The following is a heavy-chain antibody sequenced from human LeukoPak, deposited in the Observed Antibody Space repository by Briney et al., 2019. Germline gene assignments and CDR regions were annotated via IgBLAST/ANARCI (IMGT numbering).Heavy chain of an antibody. CDR2: INAGNGNT. CDR3: ACRYSGSYYYGMDV. Sequence: ASVKVSCKASGYTFTSYAMHWVRQAPGQRLEWMGWINAGNGNTKYSQKFQGRVTITRDTSASTAYMELSSLRSEDTAVYYCACRYSGSYYYGMDVWGQGTTVTVSS. D-gene: IGHD1-26*01. V-gene: IGHV1-3*01. CDR1: GYTFTSYA. J-gene: IGHJ6*02.